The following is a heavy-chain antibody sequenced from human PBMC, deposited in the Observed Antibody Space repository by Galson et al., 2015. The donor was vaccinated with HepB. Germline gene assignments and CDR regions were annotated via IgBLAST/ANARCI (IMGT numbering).Heavy chain of an antibody. CDR3: ARAGESYVNYFDY. Sequence: SLRLSCAASGFTFSSYAMHWVRQAPGKGLEWVAVISYDGSNKYYADSVKGRFTISRDNSKNTLYLQMNSLRAEDTAVYYCARAGESYVNYFDYWGQGTLVTVSS. D-gene: IGHD1-26*01. CDR1: GFTFSSYA. J-gene: IGHJ4*02. V-gene: IGHV3-30*04. CDR2: ISYDGSNK.